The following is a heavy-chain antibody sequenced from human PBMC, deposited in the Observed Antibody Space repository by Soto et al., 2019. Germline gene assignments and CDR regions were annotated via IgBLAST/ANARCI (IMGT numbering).Heavy chain of an antibody. J-gene: IGHJ3*02. V-gene: IGHV3-21*01. CDR3: ARDVHPYCGGDCYPDAFDI. CDR1: GFTFSSYS. Sequence: EVQLVESGGGLVKPGGSLRLSCAASGFTFSSYSMSWVRQAPGKGLEWVSSISSSSSYIYYADSVKGRFTISRDNAKNSLYLQMNSLRAEDTAVYYCARDVHPYCGGDCYPDAFDIWGQGTMVTVSS. D-gene: IGHD2-21*02. CDR2: ISSSSSYI.